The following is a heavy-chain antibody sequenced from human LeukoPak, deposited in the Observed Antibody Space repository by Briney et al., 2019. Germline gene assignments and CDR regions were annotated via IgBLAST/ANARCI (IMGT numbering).Heavy chain of an antibody. Sequence: ASVKVSCKASGYTFTGYYMHWVRQAPGQGLEWMGWINPNSGGTNYAQKFQGRVTMTRDTSTSTVYMGLNSLGSEDTAVYFCARVGVTAATADYWGQGTLVTVSS. D-gene: IGHD6-25*01. V-gene: IGHV1-2*02. CDR1: GYTFTGYY. CDR3: ARVGVTAATADY. J-gene: IGHJ4*02. CDR2: INPNSGGT.